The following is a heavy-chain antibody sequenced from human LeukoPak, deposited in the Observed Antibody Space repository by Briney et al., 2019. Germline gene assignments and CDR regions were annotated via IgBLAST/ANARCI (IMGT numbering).Heavy chain of an antibody. V-gene: IGHV4-31*03. CDR3: ARASLYLEGVFDY. D-gene: IGHD5/OR15-5a*01. Sequence: SETLSLTCTVSGGSISSGGYYWSWIRQHSGKGLEWIGYIYYSGSTYYNPSLKSRVTISVDTSKNQFSLKLSSVTAADTAVYYCARASLYLEGVFDYWGQGTLVTVSS. CDR2: IYYSGST. J-gene: IGHJ4*02. CDR1: GGSISSGGYY.